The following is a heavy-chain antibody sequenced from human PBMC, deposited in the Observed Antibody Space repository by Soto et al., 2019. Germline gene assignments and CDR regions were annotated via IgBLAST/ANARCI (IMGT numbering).Heavy chain of an antibody. Sequence: PSETLSLTCTVSGGSISSSSYYWGWIRQPPGKGLEWIGSIYYSGSTYYNPSLKSRVTISVDTSKNQFSLKLSSVTAADTAVYYCASVLRGSGRTDYYYYGMDVWGQGTTVTVSS. CDR2: IYYSGST. CDR3: ASVLRGSGRTDYYYYGMDV. D-gene: IGHD3-10*01. CDR1: GGSISSSSYY. J-gene: IGHJ6*02. V-gene: IGHV4-39*01.